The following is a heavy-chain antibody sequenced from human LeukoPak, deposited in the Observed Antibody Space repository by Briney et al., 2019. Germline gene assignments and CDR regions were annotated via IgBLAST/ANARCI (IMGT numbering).Heavy chain of an antibody. V-gene: IGHV3-33*06. CDR1: GFTFSSYG. CDR2: IWYDGSNK. J-gene: IGHJ4*02. CDR3: AKGRAQYCSSTSCYAFDY. Sequence: GGSLRLSCAASGFTFSSYGMHWVRQAPGKGLEWVAVIWYDGSNKYYADSVKGRFTISRDNSKNTLYLQMNSLRAEGTAVYYCAKGRAQYCSSTSCYAFDYWGQGTLVTVSS. D-gene: IGHD2-2*01.